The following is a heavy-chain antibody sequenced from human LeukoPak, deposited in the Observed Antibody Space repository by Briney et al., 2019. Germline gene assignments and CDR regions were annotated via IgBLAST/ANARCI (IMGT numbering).Heavy chain of an antibody. V-gene: IGHV1-69*04. J-gene: IGHJ5*01. CDR3: ARDLVCTVNCKDS. D-gene: IGHD3/OR15-3a*01. Sequence: SVKVSCKASGGTFSNDAISWVRQAPRQGLEWMGRVIPTLGIAQYAQRFKGRVTITADKSTSTAYMELSSLTFEDTAVYFCARDLVCTVNCKDSWGQGTLVTVSS. CDR1: GGTFSNDA. CDR2: VIPTLGIA.